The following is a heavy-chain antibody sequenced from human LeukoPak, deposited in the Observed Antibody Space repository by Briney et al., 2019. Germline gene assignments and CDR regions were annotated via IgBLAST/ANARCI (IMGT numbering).Heavy chain of an antibody. CDR1: GFTFSSYA. CDR2: ISGSGGST. V-gene: IGHV3-23*01. D-gene: IGHD3-22*01. Sequence: GASLRLSCAASGFTFSSYAMSWVRQAPGKGLEWVSAISGSGGSTYYADSVKGRFTISRDNSKSTLYLQMNSLRAEDTAVYYCANSYYDSSGYYPTNYFDYWGQGTLVTVSS. CDR3: ANSYYDSSGYYPTNYFDY. J-gene: IGHJ4*02.